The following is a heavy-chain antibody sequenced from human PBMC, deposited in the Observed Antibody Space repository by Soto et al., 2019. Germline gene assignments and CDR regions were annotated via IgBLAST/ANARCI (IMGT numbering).Heavy chain of an antibody. CDR1: GGTFSSYA. Sequence: QVQLVQSGAEVKKPGCSVKVSCTASGGTFSSYAISWVRQAPRQVLAWMGAIIPVFGTANYAQKFQGRVTITADESTSTAYMELCSLRSEDRAVYYCARIVVAVAGSDYYYYGMDVWGQGATVTVSS. D-gene: IGHD6-19*01. CDR3: ARIVVAVAGSDYYYYGMDV. J-gene: IGHJ6*02. CDR2: IIPVFGTA. V-gene: IGHV1-69*12.